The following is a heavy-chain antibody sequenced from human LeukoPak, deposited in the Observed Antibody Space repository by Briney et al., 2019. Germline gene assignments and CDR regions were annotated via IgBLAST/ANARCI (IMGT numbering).Heavy chain of an antibody. Sequence: SETLSLTCTVAGGSISSYFWSWIRQPPGEGLEWIGYMYYSGSTKYNPSLKSRVTISVNTSKNQFSLKMSSVTAADTAIYYCARDYYGSGSQDIWGQGTLVTVSS. V-gene: IGHV4-59*01. CDR2: MYYSGST. CDR3: ARDYYGSGSQDI. D-gene: IGHD3-10*01. J-gene: IGHJ4*02. CDR1: GGSISSYF.